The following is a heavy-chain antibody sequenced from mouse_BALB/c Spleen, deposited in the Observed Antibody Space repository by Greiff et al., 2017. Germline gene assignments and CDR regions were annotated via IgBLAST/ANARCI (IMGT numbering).Heavy chain of an antibody. CDR1: GFTFSDYY. J-gene: IGHJ4*01. CDR2: ISDGGSYT. Sequence: EVKLVESGGGLVKPGGSLKLSCAASGFTFSDYYMYWVRQTPEKRLEWVATISDGGSYTYYPDSVKGRFTISRDNAKNNLYLQMSSLKSEDTAMYYCARDSFGLLDAMDYWGQGTSVTVSS. V-gene: IGHV5-4*02. D-gene: IGHD2-10*01. CDR3: ARDSFGLLDAMDY.